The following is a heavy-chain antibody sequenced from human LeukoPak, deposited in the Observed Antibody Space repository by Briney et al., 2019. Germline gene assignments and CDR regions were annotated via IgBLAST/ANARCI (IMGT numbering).Heavy chain of an antibody. Sequence: GRSLRLSCAASGFTFSSYGMHWVRQAPGKGLEWVAVISYDGSNKYYADSVKGRFTISRDNSKNTLYLQMNSLRAEDTAVYYCARDVAPSWVVPAASSWLSYGNWFDPWGQGTLVTVSS. V-gene: IGHV3-30*03. CDR1: GFTFSSYG. CDR3: ARDVAPSWVVPAASSWLSYGNWFDP. J-gene: IGHJ5*02. CDR2: ISYDGSNK. D-gene: IGHD2-2*01.